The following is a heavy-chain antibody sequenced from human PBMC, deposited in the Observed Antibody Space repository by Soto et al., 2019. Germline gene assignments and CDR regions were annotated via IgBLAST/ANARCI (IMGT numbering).Heavy chain of an antibody. CDR1: GGSISSSSYY. D-gene: IGHD1-7*01. V-gene: IGHV4-39*01. J-gene: IGHJ5*02. CDR3: ARQGIETGTFHPDWFDP. CDR2: IYYSGST. Sequence: QLQLQESGPGLVKPSETLSLTCTVSGGSISSSSYYWGWIRQPPGKGLEWIGSIYYSGSTYYNPSLKSRVTISVATSKNQCSLKLSSVTAADTAVYYCARQGIETGTFHPDWFDPWGQGTLVTVS.